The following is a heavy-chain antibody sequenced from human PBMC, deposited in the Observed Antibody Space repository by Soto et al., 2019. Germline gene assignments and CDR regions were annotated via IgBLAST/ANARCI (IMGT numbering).Heavy chain of an antibody. CDR2: VYYRGRS. V-gene: IGHV4-39*01. Sequence: SETLSRTCTVSGGSVSNSNYYWGWLRQAPGKGLEWIGSVYYRGRSYSKSSVKSRVTISFDTSNNQFSLNLNSVTASDTAVYFCVSQRTSVLTQAYFDYWGPGALVTVSS. CDR1: GGSVSNSNYY. J-gene: IGHJ4*03. CDR3: VSQRTSVLTQAYFDY. D-gene: IGHD2-8*01.